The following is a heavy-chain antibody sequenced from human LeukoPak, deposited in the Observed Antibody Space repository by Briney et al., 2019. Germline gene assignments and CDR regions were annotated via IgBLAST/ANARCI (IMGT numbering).Heavy chain of an antibody. J-gene: IGHJ4*02. CDR3: ARASYDYVWGSYRCPDY. CDR2: INTNTGNP. D-gene: IGHD3-16*02. CDR1: GYTFTSYA. V-gene: IGHV7-4-1*02. Sequence: ASVKVSCKASGYTFTSYAMNWVRQAPGQGLEWMGWINTNTGNPTYAQGFTGRFVFSLDTSVSTAYLQISSLKAEDTAVYYCARASYDYVWGSYRCPDYWGQGTLVTVSS.